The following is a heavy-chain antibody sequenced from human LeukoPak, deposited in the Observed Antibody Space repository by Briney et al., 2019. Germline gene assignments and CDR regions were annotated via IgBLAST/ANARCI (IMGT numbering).Heavy chain of an antibody. V-gene: IGHV1-46*01. D-gene: IGHD6-13*01. CDR1: GYTFTSYY. CDR3: ARHVAHSGSRDAWWFDA. Sequence: ASVKVSCKASGYTFTSYYMHWVRQAPGQELEWMGIINPSGGSTSYAKKFQGRVTMTRDMSTNAFYRELSSLRFEDTAVYYCARHVAHSGSRDAWWFDAWGQGTLVTVSS. CDR2: INPSGGST. J-gene: IGHJ5*02.